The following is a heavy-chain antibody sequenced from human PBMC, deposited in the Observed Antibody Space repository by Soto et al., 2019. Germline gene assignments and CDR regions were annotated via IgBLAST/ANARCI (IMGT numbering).Heavy chain of an antibody. Sequence: VGSLRLSCAASGFTFSSYGMHWVRQAPGKGLEWVAVISYDGSNKYYADSVKGRFTISRDNSKNTLYLQMNSLRAEDTAVYYCAKEGGATARWFDPWGQGTLVTVSS. V-gene: IGHV3-30*18. CDR1: GFTFSSYG. J-gene: IGHJ5*02. CDR2: ISYDGSNK. CDR3: AKEGGATARWFDP. D-gene: IGHD1-26*01.